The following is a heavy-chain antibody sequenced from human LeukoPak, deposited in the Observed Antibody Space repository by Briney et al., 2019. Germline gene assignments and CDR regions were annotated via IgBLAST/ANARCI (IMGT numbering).Heavy chain of an antibody. D-gene: IGHD3-22*01. V-gene: IGHV4-34*01. J-gene: IGHJ4*02. Sequence: SETLSLTCAVYGGSFSGYYWSWIRQPPGKGLEWIGEINHSGSTNYNPSLKSRVTISVDTSKNQFSLKLSSVTAADTAVYYCARGFPSNYYDSSGYGYYFDYWGQGNLVTVSS. CDR1: GGSFSGYY. CDR3: ARGFPSNYYDSSGYGYYFDY. CDR2: INHSGST.